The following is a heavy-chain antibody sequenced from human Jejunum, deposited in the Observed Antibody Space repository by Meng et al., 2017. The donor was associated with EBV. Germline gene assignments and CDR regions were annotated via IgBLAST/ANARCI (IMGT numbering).Heavy chain of an antibody. CDR1: GGSVSTASYY. V-gene: IGHV4-61*01. Sequence: GQRQESGPGLVKPSETLSLTCTVSGGSVSTASYYWSWIRQSPGKGLEWIGYIYYSGNTNYNPSLKSRATITVDTSKNQFSLKLSSVTAADTAVYYCARVVDYYERSGYPDFWGQGTLVTVSS. CDR2: IYYSGNT. J-gene: IGHJ4*02. CDR3: ARVVDYYERSGYPDF. D-gene: IGHD3-22*01.